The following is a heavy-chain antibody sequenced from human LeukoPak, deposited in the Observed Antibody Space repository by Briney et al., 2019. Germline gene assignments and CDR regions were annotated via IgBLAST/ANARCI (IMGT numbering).Heavy chain of an antibody. D-gene: IGHD6-13*01. V-gene: IGHV4-31*03. Sequence: KPSETLSLTCTVSGGSISSGGYYWSWIRQHPGKGLEWIGYIYYSGSTYYNPSLKSRVTISVDTSKNQFSLKLSSVTAADMAVYYCARELAAALRWFDPWGQGTLVTVSS. CDR3: ARELAAALRWFDP. CDR2: IYYSGST. CDR1: GGSISSGGYY. J-gene: IGHJ5*02.